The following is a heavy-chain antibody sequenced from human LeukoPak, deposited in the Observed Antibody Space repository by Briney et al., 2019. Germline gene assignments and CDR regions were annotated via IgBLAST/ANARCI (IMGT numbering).Heavy chain of an antibody. CDR2: IYYNGTT. J-gene: IGHJ4*02. V-gene: IGHV4-61*01. D-gene: IGHD3-22*01. Sequence: AETLSLTCTVSGGSIRSSSYYGGSRRQPPGRGLEWIGFIYYNGTTKYDPSLKRRVTISIDTSKNQFSLRLSCVTAADTAVYYCARESRDVEIEGFDYWGQGTLVTVSS. CDR1: GGSIRSSSYY. CDR3: ARESRDVEIEGFDY.